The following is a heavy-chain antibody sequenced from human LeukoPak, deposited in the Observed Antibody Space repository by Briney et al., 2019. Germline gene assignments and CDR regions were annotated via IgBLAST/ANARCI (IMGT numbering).Heavy chain of an antibody. CDR2: INHSGST. CDR3: ARGYSSFFNWFDP. D-gene: IGHD6-6*01. J-gene: IGHJ5*02. Sequence: PSETLSLTCAVYGGSFSGYYWSWIRQPPGKGLEWIGEINHSGSTNYNPSLKSRVTISVDTSKNQFSLKLSSVTAADTAVYHCARGYSSFFNWFDPWGQGTLVTVSS. CDR1: GGSFSGYY. V-gene: IGHV4-34*01.